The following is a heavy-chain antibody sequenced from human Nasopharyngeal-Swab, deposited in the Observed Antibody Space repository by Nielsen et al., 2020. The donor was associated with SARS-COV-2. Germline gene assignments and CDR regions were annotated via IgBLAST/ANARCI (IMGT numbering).Heavy chain of an antibody. D-gene: IGHD5-12*01. Sequence: KVSCKASGGTFSSYAISWVRQAPGQGLEWMGRIIPILGIANHAQKFQGRVTITADKSTSTAYMELSSLRSEDTAVYYCAREGSGYDLWYWGQGTLVTVSS. V-gene: IGHV1-69*04. J-gene: IGHJ4*02. CDR3: AREGSGYDLWY. CDR1: GGTFSSYA. CDR2: IIPILGIA.